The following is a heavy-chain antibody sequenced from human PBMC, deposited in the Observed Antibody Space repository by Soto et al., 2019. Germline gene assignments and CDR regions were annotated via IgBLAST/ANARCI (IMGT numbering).Heavy chain of an antibody. Sequence: PSETLSLTCTVSGGSISSSSYYWGWIRQPPGKGLEWIGSIYYSGSTYYNPSLKSRVTISVDTSKNQFSLKLSSVTAADTAVYYCAGVGVTGTNGGYNWFDPWGQGTLVTVPQ. CDR1: GGSISSSSYY. J-gene: IGHJ5*02. CDR2: IYYSGST. V-gene: IGHV4-39*01. CDR3: AGVGVTGTNGGYNWFDP. D-gene: IGHD1-7*01.